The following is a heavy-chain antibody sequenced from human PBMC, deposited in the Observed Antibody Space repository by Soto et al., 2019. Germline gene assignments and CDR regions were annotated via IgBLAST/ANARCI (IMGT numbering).Heavy chain of an antibody. Sequence: QVQLVQSGAEEKKPGASVKVSCKASGYTFTSYAMHWVRQAPGQRLEWMGWINAGNGNTKYSQKFQGRVTITRDTCAHTXXMELSSLRSEDTAVYYCARDPLYSSSWYPVYGMDVWGQGTTVTVSS. CDR1: GYTFTSYA. V-gene: IGHV1-3*05. J-gene: IGHJ6*02. CDR3: ARDPLYSSSWYPVYGMDV. D-gene: IGHD6-13*01. CDR2: INAGNGNT.